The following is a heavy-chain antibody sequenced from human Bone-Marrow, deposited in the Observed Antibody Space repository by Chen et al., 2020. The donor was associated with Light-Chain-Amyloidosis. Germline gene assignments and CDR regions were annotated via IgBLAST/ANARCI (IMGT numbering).Heavy chain of an antibody. CDR2: ISGSGGST. Sequence: EVQLLESGVGLVQPGGSLRLSCAAPGFTFSSYAMNWVRQAPGKGLEWVSAISGSGGSTYYADSVKGRFTISRDNSKNTLYLQMNSLRAEDTAVYYCAKDRWDYYDSSGYYGYFDYWGQGTLVTVSS. J-gene: IGHJ4*02. CDR3: AKDRWDYYDSSGYYGYFDY. CDR1: GFTFSSYA. V-gene: IGHV3-23*01. D-gene: IGHD3-22*01.